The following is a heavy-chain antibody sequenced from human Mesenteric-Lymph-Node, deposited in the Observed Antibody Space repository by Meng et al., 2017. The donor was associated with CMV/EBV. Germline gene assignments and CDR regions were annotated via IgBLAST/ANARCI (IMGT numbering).Heavy chain of an antibody. CDR3: AKSRSSTPGIVDD. J-gene: IGHJ4*02. V-gene: IGHV4-61*08. CDR2: IYGTGIT. D-gene: IGHD2/OR15-2a*01. Sequence: QGKLQESGPGLVKPSETLSLPCIVSGVSVTSGAYHWSWIRQSPGKGLEWIGYIYGTGITIYNPSLKSRVTILLETSKNQFSLKLNSVTTADTAVYYCAKSRSSTPGIVDDWGQGTLVTVSS. CDR1: GVSVTSGAYH.